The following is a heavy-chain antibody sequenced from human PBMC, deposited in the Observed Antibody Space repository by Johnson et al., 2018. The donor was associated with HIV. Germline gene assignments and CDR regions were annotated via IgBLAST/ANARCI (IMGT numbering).Heavy chain of an antibody. Sequence: MQLVESGGGVVQPGRSLRLSCAASGFTFSNAWMSWVRQAPGKGLEWVGRIKSKIEGGTTDYAAPVKGRFTISRDDSKNTLYLQMNSLRAEDTAVYYCTTVYCSSTSCYSYAFDIWGQGTMVTVSS. V-gene: IGHV3-15*01. D-gene: IGHD2-2*01. CDR1: GFTFSNAW. CDR2: IKSKIEGGTT. CDR3: TTVYCSSTSCYSYAFDI. J-gene: IGHJ3*02.